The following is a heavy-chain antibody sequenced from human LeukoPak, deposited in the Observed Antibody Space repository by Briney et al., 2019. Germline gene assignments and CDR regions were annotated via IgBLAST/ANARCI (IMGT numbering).Heavy chain of an antibody. D-gene: IGHD1-26*01. CDR1: GFPFTSSA. J-gene: IGHJ4*02. V-gene: IGHV1-58*02. CDR3: AAVRGSSGNY. CDR2: IVVGSGNT. Sequence: SVKVSCKASGFPFTSSAMQWVRKARGQRLEWIEWIVVGSGNTNYAQKFQERVTITRDMSTSTAYMELSRLRSEDTAVYYCAAVRGSSGNYWGQGTLVTVSS.